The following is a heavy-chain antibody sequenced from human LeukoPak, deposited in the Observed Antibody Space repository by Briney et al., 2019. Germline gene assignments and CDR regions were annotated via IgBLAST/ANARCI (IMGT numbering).Heavy chain of an antibody. CDR3: AKDQGAVAGTAPGVDY. Sequence: PGRSLRLSCAASGFTFSSYGMHWVRQAPGKELEWVAVISYDGSNKYYADSVKGRFTISRDNSKNTLYLQMNSLRAEDTAVYYCAKDQGAVAGTAPGVDYWGQGTLVTVSS. CDR2: ISYDGSNK. J-gene: IGHJ4*02. D-gene: IGHD6-19*01. CDR1: GFTFSSYG. V-gene: IGHV3-30*18.